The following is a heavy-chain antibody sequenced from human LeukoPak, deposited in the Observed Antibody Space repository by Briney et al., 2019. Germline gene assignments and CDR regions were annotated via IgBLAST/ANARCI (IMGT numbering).Heavy chain of an antibody. J-gene: IGHJ4*02. Sequence: GGSLRLSCAASGFTFSSYGMHWVRQAPGKGLEWVAVISYDGSNKYYADSVKGRFTISRDNSKNTLYLQMNSLRAEDTAVYYCANAPKYRGLDYWGQGTLVTVSS. CDR3: ANAPKYRGLDY. D-gene: IGHD5-18*01. V-gene: IGHV3-30*18. CDR2: ISYDGSNK. CDR1: GFTFSSYG.